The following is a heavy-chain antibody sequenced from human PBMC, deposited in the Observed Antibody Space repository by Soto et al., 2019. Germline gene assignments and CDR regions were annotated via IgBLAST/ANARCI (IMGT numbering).Heavy chain of an antibody. CDR3: ARDRMVRGVLYNWFDP. J-gene: IGHJ5*02. CDR1: GGSISSYY. V-gene: IGHV4-4*07. Sequence: SETLSLTCTFSGGSISSYYWSWIRQPAGKGLEWIGRIYTSGSTNYNPSLKSRVTMSVDTSKNQFSLKLSSVTAADTAVYYCARDRMVRGVLYNWFDPWGQGTLVTVSS. D-gene: IGHD3-10*01. CDR2: IYTSGST.